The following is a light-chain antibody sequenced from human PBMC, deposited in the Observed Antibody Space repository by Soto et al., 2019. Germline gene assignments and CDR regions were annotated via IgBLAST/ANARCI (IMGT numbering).Light chain of an antibody. Sequence: QPVLTQPPSASGTPGQRGTISCSGSNSNVGSNAVNWYQHVPGTAPKLLIYSDNQRPSGVPDRFSGSKSGTSASLAISGLQSGDEADYYCAAWDDSLNGVIFGGGTKLTVL. J-gene: IGLJ2*01. V-gene: IGLV1-44*01. CDR2: SDN. CDR3: AAWDDSLNGVI. CDR1: NSNVGSNA.